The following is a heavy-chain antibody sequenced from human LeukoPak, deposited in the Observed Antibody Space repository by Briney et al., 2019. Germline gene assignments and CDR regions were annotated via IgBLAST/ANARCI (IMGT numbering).Heavy chain of an antibody. J-gene: IGHJ4*02. CDR2: IYSGGST. Sequence: PGGSLRLSCAASGFTFSSYTIHWVRQAPGKGLEWVSVIYSGGSTYYADSVKGRFTISRDNSKNTLYLQMNSLRAEDTAVYYCARYRYSGSYPLDYWGQGTLVTVSS. D-gene: IGHD1-26*01. CDR1: GFTFSSYT. CDR3: ARYRYSGSYPLDY. V-gene: IGHV3-53*01.